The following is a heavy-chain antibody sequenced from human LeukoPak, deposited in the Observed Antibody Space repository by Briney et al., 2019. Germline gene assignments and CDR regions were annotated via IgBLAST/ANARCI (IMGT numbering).Heavy chain of an antibody. D-gene: IGHD3-22*01. CDR2: ISGSGGGT. Sequence: GGSLRLSCAASGFTFSSYAMSWVRQGPGKGLEWVSAISGSGGGTYYADSVKGRFTISRDNSKHTLYLQMISLRAEDTAVYYCAKAGPVYSSGYSFDYWGQGTLVTASS. V-gene: IGHV3-23*01. J-gene: IGHJ4*02. CDR1: GFTFSSYA. CDR3: AKAGPVYSSGYSFDY.